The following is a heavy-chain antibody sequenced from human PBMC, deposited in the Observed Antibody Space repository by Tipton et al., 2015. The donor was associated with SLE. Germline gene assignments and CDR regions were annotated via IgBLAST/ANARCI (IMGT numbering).Heavy chain of an antibody. CDR2: VNNDGSGT. CDR1: GFTFSTYW. V-gene: IGHV3-74*01. J-gene: IGHJ4*02. CDR3: ARSGVSGGDD. D-gene: IGHD6-19*01. Sequence: SLRLSCTASGFTFSTYWMHWVRQAPGKGLVWVSRVNNDGSGTIYADSVKGRFTISRDNAKNTLYLQMNSLRVEDTAVYYCARSGVSGGDDWGQGTLVTVSS.